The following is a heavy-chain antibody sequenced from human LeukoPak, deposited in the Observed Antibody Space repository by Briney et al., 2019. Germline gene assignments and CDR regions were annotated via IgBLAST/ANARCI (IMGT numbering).Heavy chain of an antibody. Sequence: GASVKVSCKASGYTFTGYYMHWVRQAPGQGLEWMGWINPNSGGTNYAQKLQGRVTMTTDTSTSTAYMELRSLRSDDTAVYYCATTMLWFGESPINYYYMDVWGKGTTVTISS. J-gene: IGHJ6*03. CDR1: GYTFTGYY. D-gene: IGHD3-10*01. CDR2: INPNSGGT. CDR3: ATTMLWFGESPINYYYMDV. V-gene: IGHV1-2*02.